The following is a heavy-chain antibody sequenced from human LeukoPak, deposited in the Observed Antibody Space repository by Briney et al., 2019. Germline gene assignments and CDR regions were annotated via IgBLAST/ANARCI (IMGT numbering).Heavy chain of an antibody. D-gene: IGHD3-10*01. CDR3: AKLPTGFPNWFDP. CDR1: GGSVISGNYC. V-gene: IGHV4-39*01. CDR2: VHFNGKT. J-gene: IGHJ5*02. Sequence: SETLSLTCTVSGGSVISGNYCWCWVRQPPGKGLEWIASVHFNGKTYSNPSLTSRVTMSIDTSKNQFSLKLTSLTAADTAVYYCAKLPTGFPNWFDPWGPGTLVTVSS.